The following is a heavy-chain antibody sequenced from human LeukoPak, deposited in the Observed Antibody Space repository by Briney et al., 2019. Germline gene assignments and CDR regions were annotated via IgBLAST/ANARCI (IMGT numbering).Heavy chain of an antibody. J-gene: IGHJ3*02. CDR2: IYPGDSDT. D-gene: IGHD4-17*01. Sequence: GESLKISCKGSGYSFTSYWIGWVRQMPGKGLEWMGIIYPGDSDTRYSPSFQGQVTISADKSISTAYLQWSSLKASDTAMYYCARHRGYGDYFNAFDIWGQGTMVTVSS. CDR3: ARHRGYGDYFNAFDI. V-gene: IGHV5-51*01. CDR1: GYSFTSYW.